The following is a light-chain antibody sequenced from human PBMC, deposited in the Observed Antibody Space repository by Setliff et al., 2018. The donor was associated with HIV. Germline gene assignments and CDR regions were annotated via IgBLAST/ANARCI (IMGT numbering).Light chain of an antibody. Sequence: EIVMTQSPDTLSVSPGERATLSCRASQSVSNNLAWYQQKPGQAPRLLIYGASTRVTGIPARFSGSGSGTEFTLTISSLQSEDFAVYYCQQYNNWPRTFGQGTKVDIK. CDR1: QSVSNN. J-gene: IGKJ2*01. CDR2: GAS. CDR3: QQYNNWPRT. V-gene: IGKV3-15*01.